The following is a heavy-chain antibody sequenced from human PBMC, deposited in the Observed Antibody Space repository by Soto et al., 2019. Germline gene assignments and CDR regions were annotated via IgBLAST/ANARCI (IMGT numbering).Heavy chain of an antibody. J-gene: IGHJ4*02. Sequence: EEQLLESGGGLAQPGGSLRLSCAASGFSFSTYAMHWVRQAPGKGLEWVSGITKNGGGTYYAEFVKGRFTISRDNSQNPLYLQRDGVRVEDTALYYCAKGSWKGDFWGQGTLVTVSS. CDR1: GFSFSTYA. D-gene: IGHD1-1*01. V-gene: IGHV3-23*01. CDR3: AKGSWKGDF. CDR2: ITKNGGGT.